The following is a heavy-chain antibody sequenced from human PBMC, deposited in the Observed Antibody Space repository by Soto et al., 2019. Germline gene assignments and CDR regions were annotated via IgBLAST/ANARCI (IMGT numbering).Heavy chain of an antibody. V-gene: IGHV3-23*01. Sequence: EVQLLESGGGLVQPGGSLRLSCAASGFTFSSYGMTWVRQAPGKGLEWVSFSSATGAGTYYAVSVKGRFTISRDNSKNKLYLQMTSLRADDTAVYYCAKDRRAGGNYGFYSDFWGQGALVIVSS. CDR2: SSATGAGT. CDR1: GFTFSSYG. CDR3: AKDRRAGGNYGFYSDF. D-gene: IGHD1-7*01. J-gene: IGHJ4*02.